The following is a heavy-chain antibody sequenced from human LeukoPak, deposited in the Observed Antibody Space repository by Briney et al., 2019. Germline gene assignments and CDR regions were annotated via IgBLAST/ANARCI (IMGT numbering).Heavy chain of an antibody. CDR3: ATVFKSLWSDY. J-gene: IGHJ4*02. D-gene: IGHD2-21*01. Sequence: RASVKISCKVSGYTFTDYYMHWVQQAPGKGLERMGLVDPEDDETIYAEKFQGRVTITADTSTDTAYMELSSLRSEDTAVYYCATVFKSLWSDYWGQGTLVTVSS. CDR1: GYTFTDYY. V-gene: IGHV1-69-2*01. CDR2: VDPEDDET.